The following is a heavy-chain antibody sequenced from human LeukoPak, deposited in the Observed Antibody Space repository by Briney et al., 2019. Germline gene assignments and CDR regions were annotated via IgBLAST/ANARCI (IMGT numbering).Heavy chain of an antibody. Sequence: PGESLKISCKGSGYSFTSYWIGWVRQMPGKGLEWMGIIYPGVSDTRYSPSFQGQVTISADKSISTAYLQWSSLKASDTAMYYCARPGSSGWYRGGDDAFDIWGQGTMVTVSS. CDR2: IYPGVSDT. J-gene: IGHJ3*02. D-gene: IGHD6-19*01. CDR1: GYSFTSYW. CDR3: ARPGSSGWYRGGDDAFDI. V-gene: IGHV5-51*01.